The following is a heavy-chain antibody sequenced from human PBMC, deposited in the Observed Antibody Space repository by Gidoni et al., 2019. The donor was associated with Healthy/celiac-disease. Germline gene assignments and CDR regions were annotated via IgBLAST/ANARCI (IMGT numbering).Heavy chain of an antibody. J-gene: IGHJ6*02. CDR2: IGPAGDT. CDR1: GFPFSNYD. Sequence: EVQLVESGGGLVQPGGSLRLSCAASGFPFSNYDMHWVRQATGEGLEWVSAIGPAGDTYYPDSVKGRFTISRENAKNSLYLQMNSLRAGDTAVYYCARDGAGWGRWGGMDVWGQGTTVTVSS. V-gene: IGHV3-13*01. CDR3: ARDGAGWGRWGGMDV. D-gene: IGHD3-16*01.